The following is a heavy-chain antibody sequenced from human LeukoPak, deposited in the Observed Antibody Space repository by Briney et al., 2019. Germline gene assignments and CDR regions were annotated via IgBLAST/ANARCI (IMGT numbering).Heavy chain of an antibody. Sequence: SETLSLTCTVSGGSISSYYWSWIRQPPGKGLEWIGYIYYSGTTNYNPSLKSRVTISVDTSKNQFSLKLSSVTAADTAVYYCARTTVTTYYYYGMDVWGQGTTVTVSS. J-gene: IGHJ6*02. D-gene: IGHD4-17*01. CDR3: ARTTVTTYYYYGMDV. CDR1: GGSISSYY. CDR2: IYYSGTT. V-gene: IGHV4-59*01.